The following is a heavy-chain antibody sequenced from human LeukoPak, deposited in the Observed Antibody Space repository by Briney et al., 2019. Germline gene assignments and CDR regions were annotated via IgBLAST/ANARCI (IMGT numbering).Heavy chain of an antibody. J-gene: IGHJ4*02. D-gene: IGHD5-18*01. Sequence: PSETLSLTCTVSGGSISSSSYYWGWIRQPPGKGLEWIGEINHSGSTNYNPSLKSRVTISVDTSKNQFSLKLSSVTAADTAVYYCARRGYSYGLKRRYFDYWGQGTLVTVSS. CDR2: INHSGST. CDR3: ARRGYSYGLKRRYFDY. V-gene: IGHV4-39*07. CDR1: GGSISSSSYY.